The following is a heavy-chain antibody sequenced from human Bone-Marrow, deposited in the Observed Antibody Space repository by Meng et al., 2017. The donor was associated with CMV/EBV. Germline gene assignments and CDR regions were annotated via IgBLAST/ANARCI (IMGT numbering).Heavy chain of an antibody. CDR3: ARGTVTHSGSRPPNRQRYNWFDP. V-gene: IGHV3-30*02. J-gene: IGHJ5*02. Sequence: GESLKISCAASGFTFSSYGMHWVRQAPGKGLEWVAFIRYDGSNKYYADSVKGRFTISRDNAKNSLYLQMNSLRAEDTAVYYCARGTVTHSGSRPPNRQRYNWFDPWGQGTLVTVSS. CDR1: GFTFSSYG. D-gene: IGHD1-26*01. CDR2: IRYDGSNK.